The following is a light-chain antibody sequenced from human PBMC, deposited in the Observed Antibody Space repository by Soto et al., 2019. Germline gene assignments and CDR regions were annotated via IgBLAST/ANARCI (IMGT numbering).Light chain of an antibody. CDR3: CSYAGTYTWM. J-gene: IGLJ3*02. Sequence: QSALTQPRSVSGSPGQSVTISCTGASNNVGGYNYVSWYQHHPGKVPQLIIYDVTKRPSGVPDRFSGSKSGNTASLTISGLQVDDEADYYCCSYAGTYTWMFGGGTKVTVL. V-gene: IGLV2-11*01. CDR1: SNNVGGYNY. CDR2: DVT.